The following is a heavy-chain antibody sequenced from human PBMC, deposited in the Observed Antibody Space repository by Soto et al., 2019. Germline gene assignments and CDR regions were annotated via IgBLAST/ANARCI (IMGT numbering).Heavy chain of an antibody. CDR3: ATYYDILTGYTFDY. CDR2: IYHSGSI. V-gene: IGHV4-4*02. D-gene: IGHD3-9*01. Sequence: QVQLQESGPGLVKPSGTLSLICGVSSVSISSINWLSWVRQPPGKGLEWIGEIYHSGSINYNPSLKSRVTISVDKSKNQFSLKLSSVTAADTAVYYCATYYDILTGYTFDYWGQGALVTVSS. J-gene: IGHJ4*02. CDR1: SVSISSINW.